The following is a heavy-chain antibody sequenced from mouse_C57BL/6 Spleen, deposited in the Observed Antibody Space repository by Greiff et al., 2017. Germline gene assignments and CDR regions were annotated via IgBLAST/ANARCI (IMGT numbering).Heavy chain of an antibody. CDR2: IYPGDGDT. J-gene: IGHJ1*03. CDR3: APSYYGSSYWYFDV. V-gene: IGHV1-80*01. CDR1: GYAFSSYW. D-gene: IGHD1-1*01. Sequence: QVQLKQSGAELVKPGASVKISCKASGYAFSSYWMNWVKQRPGKGLEWIGQIYPGDGDTNYNGKFKGKATLTADKSSSTAYMQLSSLTSEDSAVYFCAPSYYGSSYWYFDVWGTGTTVTVSS.